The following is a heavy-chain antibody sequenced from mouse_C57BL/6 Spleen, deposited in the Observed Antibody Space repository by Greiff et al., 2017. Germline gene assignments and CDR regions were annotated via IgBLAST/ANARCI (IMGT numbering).Heavy chain of an antibody. V-gene: IGHV6-3*01. CDR3: TRGGYYEGHSFDY. J-gene: IGHJ2*01. D-gene: IGHD2-3*01. CDR1: GFTFSNYW. Sequence: EVKLEESGGGLVQPGGSMKLSCVASGFTFSNYWMNWVRQSPEKGLEWVAQIRLKSDNYATHYAESVKGRFTISRYASNSSVYLQLYNLSADDAVIYYCTRGGYYEGHSFDYWGQGTTLTVSS. CDR2: IRLKSDNYAT.